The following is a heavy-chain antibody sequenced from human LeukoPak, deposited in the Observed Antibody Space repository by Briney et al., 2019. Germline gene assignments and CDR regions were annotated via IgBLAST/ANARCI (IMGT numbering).Heavy chain of an antibody. V-gene: IGHV3-21*01. D-gene: IGHD5-18*01. CDR1: GFTFSSYS. CDR3: ARGSYSYGLPGGGYFDY. J-gene: IGHJ4*02. CDR2: ISSSSSYI. Sequence: GGSLRLSCAASGFTFSSYSMNWVRQAPGKGLEWVSSISSSSSYIYHADSVKGRFTISRDNAKNSLYLQMNSLRAEDTAVYYCARGSYSYGLPGGGYFDYWGQGTLVTVSS.